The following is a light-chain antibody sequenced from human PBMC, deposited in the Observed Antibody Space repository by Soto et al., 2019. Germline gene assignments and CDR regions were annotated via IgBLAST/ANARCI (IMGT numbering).Light chain of an antibody. J-gene: IGLJ1*01. CDR1: SSNIGAGYD. V-gene: IGLV1-40*01. CDR3: QSYDSSLSGSYV. Sequence: QSVLTQPPSVSGAPGQRVTISCTGSSSNIGAGYDVHWYQQLPGTAPKVLIYGNSNRPSGVPDRFSGSKSGSSGSLAITGLQAEDEADYYCQSYDSSLSGSYVFGTGTKVTVL. CDR2: GNS.